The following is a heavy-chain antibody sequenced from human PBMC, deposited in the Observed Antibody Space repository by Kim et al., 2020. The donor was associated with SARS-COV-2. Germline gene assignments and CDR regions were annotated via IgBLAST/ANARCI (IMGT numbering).Heavy chain of an antibody. CDR1: GFTFSRFW. CDR2: INTDGSST. CDR3: ARGRNGDFDC. Sequence: GGSLRLSCAASGFTFSRFWVHWVRQAPGKGLVCVSRINTDGSSTNYADSVRGRFTMSRDNAKNTLFLQMNSLRAEDTAVYYCARGRNGDFDCWGQGTLVSVSS. V-gene: IGHV3-74*01. J-gene: IGHJ4*02. D-gene: IGHD4-17*01.